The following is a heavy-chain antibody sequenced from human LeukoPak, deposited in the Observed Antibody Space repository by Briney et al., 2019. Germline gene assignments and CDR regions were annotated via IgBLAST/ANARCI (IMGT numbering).Heavy chain of an antibody. CDR3: ARGRYSYGWNDS. CDR2: ISDGGST. V-gene: IGHV4-31*03. Sequence: PSATQSLTCTVSGGSIGTSAYYWNWIRQHPGKGLEWIGFISDGGSTLYNPSLKSRVTISSDTSKNQFSLKLTSVTAADMAVYYCARGRYSYGWNDSWGQGTLVTVSS. J-gene: IGHJ5*01. CDR1: GGSIGTSAYY. D-gene: IGHD3-16*02.